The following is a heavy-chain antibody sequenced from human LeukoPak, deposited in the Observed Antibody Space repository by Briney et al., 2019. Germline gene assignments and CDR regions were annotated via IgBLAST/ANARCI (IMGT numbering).Heavy chain of an antibody. V-gene: IGHV4-4*02. CDR3: ARIGGDNNFDY. D-gene: IGHD3-16*01. CDR2: IYHSGST. J-gene: IGHJ4*02. CDR1: GDSISSNNW. Sequence: PSETLSLTCAVSGDSISSNNWWSWVRQPPGKGLEWIGEIYHSGSTNYNLSLKSRVTISIDKSKNQFSLKLSSVTAADTAVYYCARIGGDNNFDYWGQGTLVTVSS.